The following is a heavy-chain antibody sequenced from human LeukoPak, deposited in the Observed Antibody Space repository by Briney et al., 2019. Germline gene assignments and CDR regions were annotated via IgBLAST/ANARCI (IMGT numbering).Heavy chain of an antibody. V-gene: IGHV3-30*18. D-gene: IGHD3-22*01. CDR2: ISYDGSNK. Sequence: GGSLRLSCAASGFTFSDYYMSWIRQAPGKGLEWVAVISYDGSNKYYADSVKGRFTISRDNSKNTLYLQMNSLRAEDTAVYYCAKDRLISGYYYGAFDYWGQGTLVTVSS. CDR3: AKDRLISGYYYGAFDY. J-gene: IGHJ4*02. CDR1: GFTFSDYY.